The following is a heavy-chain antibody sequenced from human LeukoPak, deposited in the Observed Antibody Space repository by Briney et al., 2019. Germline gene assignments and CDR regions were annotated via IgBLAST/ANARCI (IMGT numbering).Heavy chain of an antibody. CDR2: ISGSGSTI. Sequence: KPGGSLRLSCAASGFTFSDFYMSWIRQAPGKGLEWVSYISGSGSTIYYADSVKGRFTISRDNAKNSLYLQMNSLSPEDTAVYYCARAARTVGVVKDYYYYMDVWGKGTTVTVSS. CDR3: ARAARTVGVVKDYYYYMDV. V-gene: IGHV3-11*04. CDR1: GFTFSDFY. D-gene: IGHD3-3*01. J-gene: IGHJ6*03.